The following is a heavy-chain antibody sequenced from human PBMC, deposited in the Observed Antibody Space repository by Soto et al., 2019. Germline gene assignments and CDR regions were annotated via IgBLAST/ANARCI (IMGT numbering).Heavy chain of an antibody. CDR2: IYYSGST. CDR1: GGSISSSSYY. V-gene: IGHV4-39*01. Sequence: QLQLQESGPGLVKPSETLSLTCTVSGGSISSSSYYWGWIRQPPGKGLEWIGSIYYSGSTYYNPSLKSRVTISVDTSKNQFSLKLSSVTAADTAVYYCARGRSATLWFGEEYDYWGQGTLVTVSS. CDR3: ARGRSATLWFGEEYDY. J-gene: IGHJ4*02. D-gene: IGHD3-10*01.